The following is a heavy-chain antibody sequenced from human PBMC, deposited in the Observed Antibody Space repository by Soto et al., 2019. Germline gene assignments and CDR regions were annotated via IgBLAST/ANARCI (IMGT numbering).Heavy chain of an antibody. CDR3: ARDGGRFGYYYDSSGYISFDN. CDR2: IHQGGAT. CDR1: GYSVFYGYY. J-gene: IGHJ4*02. D-gene: IGHD3-22*01. V-gene: IGHV4-38-2*02. Sequence: SETLSLTCAVSGYSVFYGYYWGWIRQPPGKGLEWIASIHQGGATYYNPSLKSRVTMSIDTSKNEFSLKLSSVTAADTAVYYCARDGGRFGYYYDSSGYISFDNWGQGTLVTVSS.